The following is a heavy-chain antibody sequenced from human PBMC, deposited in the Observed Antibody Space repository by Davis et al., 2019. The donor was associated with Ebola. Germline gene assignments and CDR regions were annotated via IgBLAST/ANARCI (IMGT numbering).Heavy chain of an antibody. D-gene: IGHD1-26*01. Sequence: GESLKISCAASGFTFNTYTMHWVRQAPGRGLEWVALTSYDGSNKYYADSVKGRFTISGDNSKNTLYLQMNSLRSDDTAVYYCARDLFVGAPGHWGQGTLVTVSS. V-gene: IGHV3-30*04. CDR1: GFTFNTYT. CDR2: TSYDGSNK. CDR3: ARDLFVGAPGH. J-gene: IGHJ4*02.